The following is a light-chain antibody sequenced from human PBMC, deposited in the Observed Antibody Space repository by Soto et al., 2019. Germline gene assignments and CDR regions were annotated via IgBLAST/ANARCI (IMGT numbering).Light chain of an antibody. J-gene: IGKJ2*01. CDR1: QSISSW. Sequence: DIQMTQSPSTLSASVGDRVIITCRASQSISSWLAWYQQKPGKAPMLLIYKASSLESGVPSRFSGSGSGTAFTLTISSLQPDDFATYYCQQYYSLYTFGQGTKLEIK. CDR2: KAS. V-gene: IGKV1-5*03. CDR3: QQYYSLYT.